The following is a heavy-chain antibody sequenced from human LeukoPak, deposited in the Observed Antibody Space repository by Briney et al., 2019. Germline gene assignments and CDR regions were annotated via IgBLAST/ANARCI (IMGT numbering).Heavy chain of an antibody. CDR1: GGSISSSSYY. CDR3: ARDPIYSSGWCSATY. Sequence: PSETLSLTCTVAGGSISSSSYYWDWIRQPPGKGLEWIGSIYYSGSTYYNPSLKSRVTISVDTSKNQFSLKLSSVTAADTAVYYCARDPIYSSGWCSATYWGQGTLVTVSS. J-gene: IGHJ4*02. D-gene: IGHD6-19*01. V-gene: IGHV4-39*07. CDR2: IYYSGST.